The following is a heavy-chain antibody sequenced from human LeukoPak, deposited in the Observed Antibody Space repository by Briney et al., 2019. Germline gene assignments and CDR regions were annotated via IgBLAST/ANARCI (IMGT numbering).Heavy chain of an antibody. CDR1: GFTASSNH. CDR2: IYSGGST. J-gene: IGHJ4*02. D-gene: IGHD3-10*01. Sequence: GGSLRLSCAASGFTASSNHMSWVRQAPGKGLEWASLIYSGGSTYYADSVKGRFTIPRDNSKTTLYLQMNSLRAEDTAVYYCARPEAGSGSPFLAYWGQGTLVTVPS. V-gene: IGHV3-66*04. CDR3: ARPEAGSGSPFLAY.